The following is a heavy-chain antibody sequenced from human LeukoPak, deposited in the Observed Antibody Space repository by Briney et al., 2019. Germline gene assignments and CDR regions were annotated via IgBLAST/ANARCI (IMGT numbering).Heavy chain of an antibody. J-gene: IGHJ4*02. CDR3: ARYSSSRRFGGGFDY. Sequence: GGSLRLSCAVSGFTFSSYNMNWVRQAPGKGLEWVSYITYITSSSSSTYYADSVKGRFTISRDNAKNSLYLQMNSLRAEDTAVYYCARYSSSRRFGGGFDYWGQGTLVTVSS. CDR2: ITYITSSSSST. D-gene: IGHD6-6*01. V-gene: IGHV3-48*01. CDR1: GFTFSSYN.